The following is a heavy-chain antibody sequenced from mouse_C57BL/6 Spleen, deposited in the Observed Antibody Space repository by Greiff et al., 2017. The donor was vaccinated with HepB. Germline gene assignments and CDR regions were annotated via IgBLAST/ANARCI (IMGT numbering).Heavy chain of an antibody. CDR3: ARSDYYGSSGRFDV. CDR2: IDPSDSET. J-gene: IGHJ1*03. CDR1: GYTFTSYW. D-gene: IGHD1-1*01. V-gene: IGHV1-52*01. Sequence: QVQLQQPGAELVRPGSSVKLSCKASGYTFTSYWMHWVKQRPIQGLEWIGNIDPSDSETHYNQKFKDKATLTVDKSSSTAYMQLSSLTSEDSAVYYCARSDYYGSSGRFDVWGTGTTVTVSS.